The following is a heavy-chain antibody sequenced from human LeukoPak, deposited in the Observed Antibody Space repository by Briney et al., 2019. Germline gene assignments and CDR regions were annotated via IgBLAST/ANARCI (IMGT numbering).Heavy chain of an antibody. Sequence: SETLSLTCTVSGGSISSYYWSWIRQPPGKGLEWIGYIYYSGGTNYNPSLKSRVTISVDTSKNQFSLKLSSVTAADTAVYYCASSITMVRGVIITDAFDIWGQGTMVTVSS. D-gene: IGHD3-10*01. J-gene: IGHJ3*02. CDR1: GGSISSYY. CDR2: IYYSGGT. CDR3: ASSITMVRGVIITDAFDI. V-gene: IGHV4-59*08.